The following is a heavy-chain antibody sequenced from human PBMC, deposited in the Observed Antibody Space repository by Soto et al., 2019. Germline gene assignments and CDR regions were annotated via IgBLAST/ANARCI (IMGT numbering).Heavy chain of an antibody. CDR1: GGSINSSPYY. Sequence: PSETLSLTCTVSGGSINSSPYYWGWIRQRPEKGLEWIGYIYYSGTTYYNPSLRSRVTISLDTSKNQFSLKLNSVTAADTAVYYCARDYDSSGYSFVYWGQGTLVTVSS. CDR2: IYYSGTT. CDR3: ARDYDSSGYSFVY. V-gene: IGHV4-31*03. J-gene: IGHJ4*02. D-gene: IGHD3-22*01.